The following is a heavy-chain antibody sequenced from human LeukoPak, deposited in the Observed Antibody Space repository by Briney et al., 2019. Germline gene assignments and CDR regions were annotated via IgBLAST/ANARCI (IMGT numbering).Heavy chain of an antibody. J-gene: IGHJ5*02. CDR3: ARADYSNPYNWFDP. D-gene: IGHD4-11*01. CDR2: IIPIFGTA. Sequence: GASVKVSCKASGGTFSSYAISWVRQAPGQGLEWMGGIIPIFGTANYAQKFQGRVTITADESTSTAYMELSSLRSEDTAVYYCARADYSNPYNWFDPWGQGTLVTVSS. CDR1: GGTFSSYA. V-gene: IGHV1-69*13.